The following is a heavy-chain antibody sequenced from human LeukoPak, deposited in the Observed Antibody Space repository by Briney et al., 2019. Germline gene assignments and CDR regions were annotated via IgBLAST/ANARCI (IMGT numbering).Heavy chain of an antibody. D-gene: IGHD6-19*01. Sequence: GGSPRLSCAASGFTFSSYSMNWVRQAPGKGLEWVSSISSSSSYIYYADSVKGRFTISRDNAKNSLYLQMNSLRAEDTAVYYCAREIAVAGSYYFDYWGQGTLVTVSS. V-gene: IGHV3-21*01. CDR3: AREIAVAGSYYFDY. J-gene: IGHJ4*02. CDR2: ISSSSSYI. CDR1: GFTFSSYS.